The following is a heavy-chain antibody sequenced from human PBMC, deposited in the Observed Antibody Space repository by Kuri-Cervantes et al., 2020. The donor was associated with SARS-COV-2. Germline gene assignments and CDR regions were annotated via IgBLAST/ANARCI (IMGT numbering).Heavy chain of an antibody. CDR3: ARDPRKSVIWRGYTNWFDP. Sequence: SETLSLTCAVSGYSISSGYYWGWIRQPPGKGLEWIGSIYHSGSTYYNPSLKSRVTISVDTSKNQFSLKLSSVTAADTAVYYCARDPRKSVIWRGYTNWFDPWGQGTLVTVSS. CDR2: IYHSGST. D-gene: IGHD3-3*01. J-gene: IGHJ5*02. V-gene: IGHV4-38-2*02. CDR1: GYSISSGYY.